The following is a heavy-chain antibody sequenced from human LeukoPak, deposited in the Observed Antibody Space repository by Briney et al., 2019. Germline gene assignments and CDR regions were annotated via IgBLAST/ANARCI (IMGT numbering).Heavy chain of an antibody. J-gene: IGHJ4*02. V-gene: IGHV4-34*01. D-gene: IGHD6-19*01. CDR3: ARWQWLSPFDY. Sequence: SETLSLTCAVDGGSFSGYYWSWLRQPPGKGLEWIGEINHSGSTNYNPSLKSRVTISVDTSKNQFSLKLSSVTAADTAVYYCARWQWLSPFDYWGQGTLVTVSS. CDR1: GGSFSGYY. CDR2: INHSGST.